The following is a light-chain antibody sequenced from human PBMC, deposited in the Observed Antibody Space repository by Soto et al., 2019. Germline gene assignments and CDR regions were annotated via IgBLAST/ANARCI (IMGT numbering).Light chain of an antibody. V-gene: IGKV1-9*01. J-gene: IGKJ4*01. CDR3: QQANSFPLT. CDR1: QDIAIY. Sequence: IQLTQSPSSLSASVGDRVTITCRASQDIAIYLAWYQQKPGEAPKLLIYAASTLYGGVPSRFSGSGSGTDFALTITSLQAEDFATYYCQQANSFPLTFGGGTKV. CDR2: AAS.